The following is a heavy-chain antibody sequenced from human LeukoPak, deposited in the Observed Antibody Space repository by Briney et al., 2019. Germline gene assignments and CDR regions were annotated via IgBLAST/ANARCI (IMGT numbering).Heavy chain of an antibody. CDR1: GGSISSSSYY. Sequence: PSETLSLTCTVSGGSISSSSYYWGWIRQPPGKGLEWIGSIYYSGSTYYNPSLKSRVTISVDTSKNQFSLKLSSVTAADTAVYYCARDLVLHNWFDPWGQGTLVTVSS. J-gene: IGHJ5*02. V-gene: IGHV4-39*07. D-gene: IGHD2/OR15-2a*01. CDR2: IYYSGST. CDR3: ARDLVLHNWFDP.